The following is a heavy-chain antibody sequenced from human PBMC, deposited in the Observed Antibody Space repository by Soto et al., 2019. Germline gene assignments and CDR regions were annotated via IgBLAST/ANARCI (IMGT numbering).Heavy chain of an antibody. CDR3: AKDHFLYCSCGSCYFDY. Sequence: EVQLVESGGGLVQPGRSLRLSCAASGFTFDDYAMHWVRQAPGKGLEWVSGISWNSGSIGYADSVKGRFTISRDNAKNSLYLLMNSLRAEDTALYYCAKDHFLYCSCGSCYFDYWGQGTLVTVSS. J-gene: IGHJ4*02. CDR1: GFTFDDYA. CDR2: ISWNSGSI. D-gene: IGHD2-15*01. V-gene: IGHV3-9*01.